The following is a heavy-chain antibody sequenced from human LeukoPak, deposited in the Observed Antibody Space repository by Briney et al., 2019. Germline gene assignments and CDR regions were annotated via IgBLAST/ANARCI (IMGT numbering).Heavy chain of an antibody. V-gene: IGHV1-46*02. CDR3: ARDLCGPQGCFDY. CDR1: GYTFNNYY. CDR2: INPSGGST. J-gene: IGHJ4*02. D-gene: IGHD2-21*01. Sequence: ASVKVSCKASGYTFNNYYMYWVRQAPGQGLEWMGIINPSGGSTSYAQKFQGRVTMTGDTSTSTVYMELSSLRSEDTAVYYCARDLCGPQGCFDYWGQGTLVTVSS.